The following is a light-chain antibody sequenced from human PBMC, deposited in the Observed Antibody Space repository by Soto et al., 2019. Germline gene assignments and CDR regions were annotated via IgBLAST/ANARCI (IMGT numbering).Light chain of an antibody. CDR2: GAS. Sequence: EIVLTQSPGTLSLSPGERATLSCRASQIVSSTYLAWFQQKAGQAPRLLIYGASTRATGIPDRFSGSGSGTDFTLTISGLQSEDFAIYYCQQYNNWPPGTFGPGTKVDVK. CDR3: QQYNNWPPGT. V-gene: IGKV3-20*01. CDR1: QIVSSTY. J-gene: IGKJ3*01.